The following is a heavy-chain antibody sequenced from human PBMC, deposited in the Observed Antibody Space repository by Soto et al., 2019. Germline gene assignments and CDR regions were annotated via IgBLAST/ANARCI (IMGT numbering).Heavy chain of an antibody. CDR2: ISAYNGNT. CDR1: GYTFTSYG. D-gene: IGHD6-13*01. V-gene: IGHV1-18*01. Sequence: QVQLVQSGAEVKKPGASVKVSCKASGYTFTSYGISWVRQAPGQGLEWMGWISAYNGNTNYAQKLQGRVTMTTDTSTSTAYMELRSLSSDDTAVYYCARDDSSSWNSYYYYGMDVWGQGTTVTVSS. J-gene: IGHJ6*02. CDR3: ARDDSSSWNSYYYYGMDV.